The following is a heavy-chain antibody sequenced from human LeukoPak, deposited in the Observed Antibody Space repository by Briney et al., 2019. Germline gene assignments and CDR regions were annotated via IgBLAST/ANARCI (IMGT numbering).Heavy chain of an antibody. Sequence: ASVKVSCKASGYTFTSYAMHWVRQAPGQRLEWMGWINAGNGNTKYSQKFQGRVTITRDTSASTAYMELSSLRSEDTAVYYCARGVVVVAAVDYWGPGTLVTVSS. CDR1: GYTFTSYA. CDR3: ARGVVVVAAVDY. CDR2: INAGNGNT. D-gene: IGHD2-15*01. J-gene: IGHJ4*02. V-gene: IGHV1-3*01.